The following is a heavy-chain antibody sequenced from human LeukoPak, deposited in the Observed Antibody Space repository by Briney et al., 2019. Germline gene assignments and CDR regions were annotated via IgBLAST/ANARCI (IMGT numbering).Heavy chain of an antibody. J-gene: IGHJ4*02. CDR1: GGSFSGYY. CDR3: ARGSGHFDY. CDR2: INHSGST. V-gene: IGHV4-34*01. Sequence: SETLSLTCAVYGGSFSGYYWSWIRQPPGKGLEWIGEINHSGSTNYNPSLKSRVTISVDTSKNQFSLKLSSVTAADTAVYYCARGSGHFDYWGQGTLDTVSS.